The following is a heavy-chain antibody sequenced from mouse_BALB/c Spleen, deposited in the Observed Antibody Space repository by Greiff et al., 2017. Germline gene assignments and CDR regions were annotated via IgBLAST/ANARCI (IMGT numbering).Heavy chain of an antibody. CDR2: ISSGSSTI. V-gene: IGHV5-17*02. Sequence: EVHLVESGGGLVQPGGSRKLSCAASGFTFSSFGMHWVRQAPEKGLEWVAYISSGSSTIYYADTVKGRFTISRDNPKNTLFLQMTSLRSEDTAMYYCARDDGYYVGAMDYWGQGTSVTVSS. D-gene: IGHD2-3*01. CDR1: GFTFSSFG. CDR3: ARDDGYYVGAMDY. J-gene: IGHJ4*01.